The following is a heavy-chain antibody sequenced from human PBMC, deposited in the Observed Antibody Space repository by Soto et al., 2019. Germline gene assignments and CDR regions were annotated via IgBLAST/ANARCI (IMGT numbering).Heavy chain of an antibody. J-gene: IGHJ4*02. CDR2: IVPIVDTS. V-gene: IGHV1-69*05. Sequence: GASVKVSCKTSGGTFSSYAISWVRQAPGQGLEWMGGIVPIVDTSTYAQKFQGRVTITRDTSASTAYMELSSLRSEDTAVYYCARGITLPTPLDYWGQGTLVTVSS. CDR1: GGTFSSYA. D-gene: IGHD1-20*01. CDR3: ARGITLPTPLDY.